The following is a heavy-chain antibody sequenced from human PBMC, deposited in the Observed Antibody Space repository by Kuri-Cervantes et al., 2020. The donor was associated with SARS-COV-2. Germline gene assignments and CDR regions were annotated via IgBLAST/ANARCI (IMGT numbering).Heavy chain of an antibody. V-gene: IGHV3-53*01. CDR2: IYSSGST. D-gene: IGHD4-23*01. J-gene: IGHJ4*02. Sequence: GGSLRLSCAASGFSVRSNYMSWVRQAPGKGLEWVSNIYSSGSTYYADSVKGRFTSSRENYKNTVYLQLNSLRVEDTAVYYCARSTVGFDSWGQGTLVTVSS. CDR3: ARSTVGFDS. CDR1: GFSVRSNY.